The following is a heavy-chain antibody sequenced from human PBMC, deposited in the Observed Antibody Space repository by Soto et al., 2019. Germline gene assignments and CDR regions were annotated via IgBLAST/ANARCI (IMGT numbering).Heavy chain of an antibody. CDR3: AKVGVDCRTSSCYNWRQYYYMDV. Sequence: GGSLRLSCAASGFMFSSYAMSWVRQAPGKGLEWVSGISGSGGSTYFADSVKGRFTISRDNSKNTLYLQMNSLRAEDTAVYYCAKVGVDCRTSSCYNWRQYYYMDVWGKGTTVTVSS. D-gene: IGHD2-15*01. J-gene: IGHJ6*03. V-gene: IGHV3-23*01. CDR2: ISGSGGST. CDR1: GFMFSSYA.